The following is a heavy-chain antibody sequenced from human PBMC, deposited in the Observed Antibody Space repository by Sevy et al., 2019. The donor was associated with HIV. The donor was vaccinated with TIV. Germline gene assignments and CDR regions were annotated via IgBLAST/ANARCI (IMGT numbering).Heavy chain of an antibody. Sequence: SETLSLTCTVSGGSISSYYWSWIRQPPGKGLEWIGYIYYSGSTNYNPSLKSRVTISVDTSKNQFSLKLSSVTAADTAVYYCARGGGIGWYFYFDYWGQGTLVTVSS. CDR3: ARGGGIGWYFYFDY. CDR2: IYYSGST. V-gene: IGHV4-59*01. J-gene: IGHJ4*02. D-gene: IGHD6-19*01. CDR1: GGSISSYY.